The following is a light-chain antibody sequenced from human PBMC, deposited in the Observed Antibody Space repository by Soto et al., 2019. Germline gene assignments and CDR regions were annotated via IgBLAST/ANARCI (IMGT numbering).Light chain of an antibody. CDR2: SHN. CDR3: ATWDDSLNAQGV. V-gene: IGLV1-44*01. J-gene: IGLJ1*01. CDR1: SSNIGNNT. Sequence: QSVLTQPPSASGTPGQRVTISCSGSSSNIGNNTVNWYQHLPGSAPKLRIYSHNQRPSGVPDRFSGSKSGTSASLDISGLQSDDEADYYCATWDDSLNAQGVFGTGTKLTVL.